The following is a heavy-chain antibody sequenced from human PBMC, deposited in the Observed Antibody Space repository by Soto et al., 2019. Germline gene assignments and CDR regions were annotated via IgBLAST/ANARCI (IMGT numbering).Heavy chain of an antibody. Sequence: PSETLSLTCSVSGDSINDKNWWTWLRQPPGKRLEWIGDIYHTGRSSYNPSLTSRVAMSVDKSKNQFSLKLSSVTAADTAVYYCARHNYDGSGYYYYYYGMDVWGQGTTVTVSS. V-gene: IGHV4-4*02. J-gene: IGHJ6*02. CDR1: GDSINDKNW. CDR2: IYHTGRS. D-gene: IGHD3-22*01. CDR3: ARHNYDGSGYYYYYYGMDV.